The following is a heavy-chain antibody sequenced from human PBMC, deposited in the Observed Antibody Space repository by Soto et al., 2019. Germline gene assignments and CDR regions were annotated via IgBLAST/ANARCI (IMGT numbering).Heavy chain of an antibody. D-gene: IGHD6-19*01. V-gene: IGHV3-23*01. Sequence: EVQLLESGGGLVQPGGSLRLSCAASGFTFAFSSYAMSWVRQAPGKGLEWVAVISGSGGSTHYADSVEGRFTISRDNSKNTLYLQMNSLRPQDTAVYYCARAEAVAGPYYFDHWGQGTLVTVSS. CDR1: GFTFAFSSYA. CDR2: ISGSGGST. CDR3: ARAEAVAGPYYFDH. J-gene: IGHJ4*02.